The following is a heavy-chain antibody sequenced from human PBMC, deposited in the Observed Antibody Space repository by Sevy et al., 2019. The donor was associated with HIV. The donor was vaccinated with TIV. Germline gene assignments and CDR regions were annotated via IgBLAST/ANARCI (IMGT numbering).Heavy chain of an antibody. V-gene: IGHV3-21*01. D-gene: IGHD6-13*01. Sequence: GSLRLSCAASGFTFSSYSMNWVRQAPGKGLEWVSSISSSSSYIYYADSVKGRFTISRDNAKNSLYLQMNSLRAEDTAVYYCARAEGYSSSWYPFDYWGQGTLVTVSS. CDR3: ARAEGYSSSWYPFDY. CDR2: ISSSSSYI. CDR1: GFTFSSYS. J-gene: IGHJ4*02.